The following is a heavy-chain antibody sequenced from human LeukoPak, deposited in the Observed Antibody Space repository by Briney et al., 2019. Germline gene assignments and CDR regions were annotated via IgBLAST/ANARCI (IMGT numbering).Heavy chain of an antibody. Sequence: PGGSLRLSCAGSGFTLSSYAMHWVRQPTGRSLEWVSAIGAAGDLYYAGSVKGRFTISRQTGKNSLYLQMNSLRPGDTAIYYCARSRGFGNYGLWAFDIWGQGTMVTVSS. V-gene: IGHV3-13*05. D-gene: IGHD4-17*01. CDR1: GFTLSSYA. CDR2: IGAAGDL. J-gene: IGHJ3*02. CDR3: ARSRGFGNYGLWAFDI.